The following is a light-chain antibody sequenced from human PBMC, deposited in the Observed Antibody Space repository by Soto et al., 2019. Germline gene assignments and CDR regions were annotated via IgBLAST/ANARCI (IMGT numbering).Light chain of an antibody. CDR1: QDISNY. CDR2: DAS. V-gene: IGKV1-33*01. J-gene: IGKJ5*01. CDR3: QQANSFPIT. Sequence: DIQMTQSPSSLSASVGDRVTISCQAIQDISNYLNWYQQKPGKAPKLLIYDASNLETGVPSRFSGSGSGTDFTFTISSLQPEDFATYYCQQANSFPITFGQGTRLEIK.